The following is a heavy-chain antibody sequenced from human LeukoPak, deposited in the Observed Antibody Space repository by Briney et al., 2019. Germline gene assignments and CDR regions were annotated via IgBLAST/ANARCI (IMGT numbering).Heavy chain of an antibody. D-gene: IGHD6-19*01. CDR1: GYTFSGYY. Sequence: ASVKVSCKASGYTFSGYYIHWVRQAPGQGLEWMGWINPDSGGTNYAQKFQGRVTMTRDTSINTAYMELRRLRSDDTAVYYCARDRAVAGTNVDAFDFWGQGTMVTVSS. J-gene: IGHJ3*01. V-gene: IGHV1-2*02. CDR3: ARDRAVAGTNVDAFDF. CDR2: INPDSGGT.